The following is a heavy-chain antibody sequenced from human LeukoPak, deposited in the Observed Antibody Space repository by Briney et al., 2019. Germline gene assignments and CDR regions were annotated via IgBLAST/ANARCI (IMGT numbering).Heavy chain of an antibody. V-gene: IGHV3-33*01. D-gene: IGHD3-3*01. J-gene: IGHJ4*01. CDR3: ARGYDKPDY. CDR1: GFTFGSYG. Sequence: GGSLRLSCAASGFTFGSYGMHWVRQAPGKGPGWVAVIWYDGSNIYYADSVKGRFTISRDNSKNTLFLQMNSLRAEDTAVYYCARGYDKPDYWGQGTLVTVSS. CDR2: IWYDGSNI.